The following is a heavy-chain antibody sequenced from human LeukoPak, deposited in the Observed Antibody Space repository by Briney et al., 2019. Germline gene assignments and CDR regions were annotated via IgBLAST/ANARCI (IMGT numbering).Heavy chain of an antibody. J-gene: IGHJ3*02. CDR2: IYYSGST. D-gene: IGHD4-23*01. CDR1: GGSISSSSYY. CDR3: ATLTGGDDAFDI. V-gene: IGHV4-39*07. Sequence: SETLSLTCTVSGGSISSSSYYWGWIRQPPGKGLEWIGSIYYSGSTYYNPSLKSRVAISVDTSKNQFSLKLSSVTAADTAVYYCATLTGGDDAFDIWGQGTMVTVSS.